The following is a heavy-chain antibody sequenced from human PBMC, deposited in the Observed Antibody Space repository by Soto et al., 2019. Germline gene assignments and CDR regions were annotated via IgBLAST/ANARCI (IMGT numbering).Heavy chain of an antibody. CDR3: ARMKAASGTAFDY. CDR2: IYPGDSDT. V-gene: IGHV5-51*01. CDR1: GYSFISSW. D-gene: IGHD6-13*01. Sequence: EVQLVQSGAEVKKPGESLKISCQASGYSFISSWIGWVRQMPGKGLEWMGIIYPGDSDTRYSPSFQGQVTISADKSTSTAYLQWSSLKASDTATYYCARMKAASGTAFDYWGQGALVTVSS. J-gene: IGHJ4*02.